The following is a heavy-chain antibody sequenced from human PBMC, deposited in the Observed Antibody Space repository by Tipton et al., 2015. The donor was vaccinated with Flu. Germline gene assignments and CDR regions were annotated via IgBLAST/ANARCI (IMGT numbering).Heavy chain of an antibody. J-gene: IGHJ5*02. CDR2: IKSRSDGATR. Sequence: SLRLSCAASGFTFNKAWMNWVRQAPGKGLEWVGRIKSRSDGATREYAAPVKGRFSISRDDSKKTLYLQMNGLKTEDTAVYYCTTDLNSYDFWGGNEAGVDPWGQGTLVTVSS. CDR3: TTDLNSYDFWGGNEAGVDP. D-gene: IGHD3-3*01. V-gene: IGHV3-15*01. CDR1: GFTFNKAW.